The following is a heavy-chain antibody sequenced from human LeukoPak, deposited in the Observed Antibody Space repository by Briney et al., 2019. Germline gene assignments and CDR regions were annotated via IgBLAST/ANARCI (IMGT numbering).Heavy chain of an antibody. CDR1: GVSISSYY. V-gene: IGHV4-59*08. D-gene: IGHD5-24*01. CDR2: IYYSGSS. J-gene: IGHJ4*02. Sequence: PSETLSLTCTVSGVSISSYYWSWVRQPPGKGLEWIGDIYYSGSSNYNPSLKRRGTISLDTSKNHFSLKLSSVTAADTAVYYCARLNARDGSNFKGLDYWGQGPLVTVSS. CDR3: ARLNARDGSNFKGLDY.